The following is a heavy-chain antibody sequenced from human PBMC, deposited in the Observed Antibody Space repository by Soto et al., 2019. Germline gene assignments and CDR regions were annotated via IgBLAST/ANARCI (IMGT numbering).Heavy chain of an antibody. CDR2: INHSGST. CDR3: ARGFRYYGSGSYGMGV. D-gene: IGHD3-10*01. J-gene: IGHJ6*02. Sequence: SETLSLTCTVSGGSISSSSYYWGWIRQPPGKGLEWIGEINHSGSTNYNPSLQSRVTISVDTSKNQFSLKLSSVNAADTPAYYCARGFRYYGSGSYGMGVWGQGPTVTVSS. CDR1: GGSISSSSYY. V-gene: IGHV4-39*07.